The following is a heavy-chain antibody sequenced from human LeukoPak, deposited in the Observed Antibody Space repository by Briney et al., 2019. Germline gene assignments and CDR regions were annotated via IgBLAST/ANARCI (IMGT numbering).Heavy chain of an antibody. D-gene: IGHD2-8*01. Sequence: GGSLRLSCAASGFTFSSYWMHWVRQAPGKGLVWVSRINSDGSSTSYADSVKGRFTISGDNAENTLYLQMNSLRAEDTAVYYCARVQGHPPNGLDIWGQGTMVTVSS. CDR3: ARVQGHPPNGLDI. J-gene: IGHJ3*02. V-gene: IGHV3-74*01. CDR2: INSDGSST. CDR1: GFTFSSYW.